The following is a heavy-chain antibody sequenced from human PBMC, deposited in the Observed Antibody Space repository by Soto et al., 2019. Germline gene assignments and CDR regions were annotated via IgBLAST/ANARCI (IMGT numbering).Heavy chain of an antibody. CDR3: AKQTISYTWDV. J-gene: IGHJ6*02. V-gene: IGHV4-4*02. D-gene: IGHD3-3*01. CDR2: VYVGGAT. CDR1: GGSLSGHHW. Sequence: QVLLQESGPGLVKPSGTLSLTCAVSGGSLSGHHWWSWVRQSPGQGLEWIGEVYVGGATNYNPSLKSRVTISTDQSQNQLSLRVTSATAADPAVYYCAKQTISYTWDVWGQGTTVIVSS.